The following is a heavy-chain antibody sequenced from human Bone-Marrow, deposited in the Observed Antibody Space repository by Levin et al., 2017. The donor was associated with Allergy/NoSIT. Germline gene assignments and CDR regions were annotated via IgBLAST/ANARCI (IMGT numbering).Heavy chain of an antibody. CDR2: ISNDGRNK. D-gene: IGHD3-22*01. CDR1: GFTFSEYG. Sequence: GGSLRLSCGASGFTFSEYGMHWVRQAPGKGLEWVAVISNDGRNKYYGDSVKDRFTISRDNSENTLDLQMSSLRPEDTAVYYCARGCHNVRSGLNWYFDLGGRGTLVTVSS. V-gene: IGHV3-30*03. CDR3: ARGCHNVRSGLNWYFDL. J-gene: IGHJ2*01.